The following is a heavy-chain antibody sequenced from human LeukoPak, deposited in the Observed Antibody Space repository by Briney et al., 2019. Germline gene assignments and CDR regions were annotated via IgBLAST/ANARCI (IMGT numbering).Heavy chain of an antibody. D-gene: IGHD3-22*01. CDR1: GGSFSGYY. J-gene: IGHJ4*02. CDR3: ARHYYDSSGWAGYIDY. V-gene: IGHV3-53*01. CDR2: IYSGGST. Sequence: PSETLSLTCAVYGGSFSGYYWSWVRQAPGKGLEWVSVIYSGGSTYYADSVKGRFTISRDNSKNTLYLQMNSLRAEDTAVYYCARHYYDSSGWAGYIDYWGQGTLVTVSS.